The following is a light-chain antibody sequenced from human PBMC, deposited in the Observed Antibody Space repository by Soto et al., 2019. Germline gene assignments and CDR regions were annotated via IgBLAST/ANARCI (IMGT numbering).Light chain of an antibody. CDR2: GAS. CDR3: QQYNNWPRT. V-gene: IGKV3-15*01. J-gene: IGKJ1*01. Sequence: VLTLSPATLSVSPGERATLSCRASQSVSSNLAWYQQKPGQAPRLLIYGASTRATGIPARFSGSGSGTEFTLTISSLQSEDFGVYYCQQYNNWPRTFGQGTKVDIK. CDR1: QSVSSN.